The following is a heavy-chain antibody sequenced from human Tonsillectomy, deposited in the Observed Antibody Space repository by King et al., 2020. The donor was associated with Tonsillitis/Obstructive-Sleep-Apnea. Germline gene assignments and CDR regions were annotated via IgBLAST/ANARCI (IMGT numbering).Heavy chain of an antibody. V-gene: IGHV4-34*01. CDR2: INHSGST. CDR1: GGSFSGYY. CDR3: SRGALRGTDDAFEI. J-gene: IGHJ3*02. D-gene: IGHD1-1*01. Sequence: VQLQQWGAGLLKPSETLSLTCAVYGGSFSGYYWGWIRQPPGKGLEWIGEINHSGSTNYNPSLKSRVTISVDTSKNQFSLKLRSVTAADTAVYYCSRGALRGTDDAFEIWGQGTMVTVSS.